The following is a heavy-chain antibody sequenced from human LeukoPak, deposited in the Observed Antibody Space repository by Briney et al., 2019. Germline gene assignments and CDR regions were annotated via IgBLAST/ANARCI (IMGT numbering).Heavy chain of an antibody. CDR2: VRSKINNYAT. CDR1: GFAFSGSA. D-gene: IGHD2-15*01. CDR3: TRLRGERASGDY. Sequence: GSLRLSCTASGFAFSGSAMHWVRQASGKGMEWVGRVRSKINNYATEYAASVKGRFTISRDDSKNTVFLQMNSLKAEDTAVYYCTRLRGERASGDYWGQGTLVTVSS. J-gene: IGHJ4*02. V-gene: IGHV3-73*01.